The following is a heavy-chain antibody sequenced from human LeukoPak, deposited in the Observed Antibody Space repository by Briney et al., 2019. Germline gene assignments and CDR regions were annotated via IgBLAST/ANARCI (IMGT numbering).Heavy chain of an antibody. V-gene: IGHV1-18*01. D-gene: IGHD1-1*01. CDR2: ISGYNDNA. CDR1: GYIFTNYG. J-gene: IGHJ4*02. Sequence: ASVKVSCKASGYIFTNYGISWVRQAPGQGLEWVGWISGYNDNAHYAQKLQGRVTMTRETSTTTVHMELRSLYSDDTAIYYCAKDGNDVMDYWGQGTQVTVSS. CDR3: AKDGNDVMDY.